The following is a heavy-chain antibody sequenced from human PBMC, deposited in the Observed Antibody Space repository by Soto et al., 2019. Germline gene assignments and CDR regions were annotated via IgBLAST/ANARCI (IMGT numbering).Heavy chain of an antibody. CDR2: ISAYNGNT. CDR3: ARVTRYDFWSGYSSDNWFDP. V-gene: IGHV1-18*01. Sequence: ASVKVSCKASGYTFTSYGISWVRQAPGQGLEWMGWISAYNGNTNYAQKLQGRVTMTTDTSTSTAYMELRSLRSDDTAVYYCARVTRYDFWSGYSSDNWFDPWGQGTLVTVSS. D-gene: IGHD3-3*01. J-gene: IGHJ5*02. CDR1: GYTFTSYG.